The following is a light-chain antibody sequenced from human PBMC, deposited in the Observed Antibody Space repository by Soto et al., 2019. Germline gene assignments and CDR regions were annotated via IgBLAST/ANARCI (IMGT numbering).Light chain of an antibody. CDR3: GSYISRSTQFYV. V-gene: IGLV2-14*01. CDR1: SNDVGSYNY. J-gene: IGLJ1*01. CDR2: EVS. Sequence: QSALTQPASVSGSPGHSITISCTGSSNDVGSYNYVSWYQQHPGKAPKLMIYEVSNRPSGVSNRFSGSKSGNTASLTISGLQAEDEADYYCGSYISRSTQFYVLGIGAKXT.